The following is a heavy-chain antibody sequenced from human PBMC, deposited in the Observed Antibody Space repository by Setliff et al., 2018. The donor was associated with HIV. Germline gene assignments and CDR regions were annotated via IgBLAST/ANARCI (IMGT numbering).Heavy chain of an antibody. D-gene: IGHD3-10*01. V-gene: IGHV4-31*03. Sequence: LSLTCIVSGGSITSDGYFWTWIRHHPGKGLEWIGYIHYSGSTSFNPSLKSRVTISVDTSNNQFSLKLRSVTAADTAVYYCARERGSGSLDAFDIWGHGTMVTVS. J-gene: IGHJ3*02. CDR3: ARERGSGSLDAFDI. CDR1: GGSITSDGYF. CDR2: IHYSGST.